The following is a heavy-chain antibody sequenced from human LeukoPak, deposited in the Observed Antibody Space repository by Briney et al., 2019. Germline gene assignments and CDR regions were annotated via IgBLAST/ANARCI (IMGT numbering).Heavy chain of an antibody. Sequence: ASVKVSCKASGYTFTGYYMHWVRQAPGQGLEWMGWINPNSGGTNYAQKFQGRVTMTRDTCISTAYMELSRLRSDDTAVYYCARAHSKQQLVPGDYWGQGTLVTVSS. D-gene: IGHD6-13*01. J-gene: IGHJ4*02. CDR3: ARAHSKQQLVPGDY. CDR1: GYTFTGYY. CDR2: INPNSGGT. V-gene: IGHV1-2*02.